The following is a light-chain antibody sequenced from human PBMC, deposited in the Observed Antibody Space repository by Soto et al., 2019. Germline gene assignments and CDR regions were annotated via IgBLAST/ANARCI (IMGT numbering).Light chain of an antibody. V-gene: IGKV3-11*01. J-gene: IGKJ4*01. CDR2: DAS. CDR1: QYITIY. CDR3: QQYNNWPRAT. Sequence: EIVLTQSPATLSLSPGERATLSCRASQYITIYLAWYQQKPGQAPRLLIYDASNRATGIPARFSGSGSGTDFTLTISSLEPDDFAVYYCQQYNNWPRATFGGGTKVDIK.